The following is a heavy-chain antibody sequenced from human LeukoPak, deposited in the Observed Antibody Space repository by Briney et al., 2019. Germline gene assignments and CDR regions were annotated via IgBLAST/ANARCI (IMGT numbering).Heavy chain of an antibody. CDR1: GFTFGSYA. J-gene: IGHJ4*02. CDR3: AKGGRGNGEVY. CDR2: IKQDGSEK. V-gene: IGHV3-7*01. Sequence: GGSLRLSCAASGFTFGSYAMSWVRQAPGKGLEWVANIKQDGSEKNYVDSVKGRFTISRDNAKSSLFLQVNDLRAGDTAVYYCAKGGRGNGEVYWGQGTLVTVSS. D-gene: IGHD2-8*01.